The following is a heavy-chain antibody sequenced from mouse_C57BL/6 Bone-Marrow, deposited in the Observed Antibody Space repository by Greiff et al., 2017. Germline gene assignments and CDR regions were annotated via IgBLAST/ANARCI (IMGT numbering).Heavy chain of an antibody. Sequence: QVQLQHPGAELVRPGTSVKLSCKASGYTFTSYWMHWVKQRPGQGLEWIGVIDPSDSYTTSNQKFKGKATLTVATSSSTAYSQLSSLTSEDAAVYYCASSSYYYGSSKGYFDVWGTGTTVTVSS. V-gene: IGHV1-59*01. CDR2: IDPSDSYT. CDR3: ASSSYYYGSSKGYFDV. J-gene: IGHJ1*03. CDR1: GYTFTSYW. D-gene: IGHD1-1*01.